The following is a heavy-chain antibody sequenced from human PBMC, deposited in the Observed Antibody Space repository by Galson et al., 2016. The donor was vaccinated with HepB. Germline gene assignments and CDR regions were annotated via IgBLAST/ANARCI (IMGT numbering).Heavy chain of an antibody. D-gene: IGHD3-10*01. V-gene: IGHV4-59*01. CDR1: GDSIRSYY. CDR3: ATLGSGAYYRRDGFDI. CDR2: FYYTGSA. J-gene: IGHJ3*02. Sequence: ETLSLTCTVPGDSIRSYYWSWIRQPPGKGLEWIGYFYYTGSAKYNPSLKSRVTMSVDTSKNQFSLKLSSVTAADTAVYYCATLGSGAYYRRDGFDIWGQGTTVTVS.